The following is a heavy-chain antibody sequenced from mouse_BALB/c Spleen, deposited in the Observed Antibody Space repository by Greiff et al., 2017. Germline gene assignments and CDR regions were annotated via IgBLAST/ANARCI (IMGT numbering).Heavy chain of an antibody. D-gene: IGHD2-4*01. CDR3: ARGNLSYYDYDGGFAY. CDR1: GYSFTGYT. Sequence: EVQLQQSGPELVKPGASMKISCKASGYSFTGYTMNWVKQSHGKNLEWIGLINPYNGGTSYNQKFKGKATLTVDKSSSTAYMELLSLTSEDSAVYYCARGNLSYYDYDGGFAYWGQGTLVTVSA. J-gene: IGHJ3*01. V-gene: IGHV1-18*01. CDR2: INPYNGGT.